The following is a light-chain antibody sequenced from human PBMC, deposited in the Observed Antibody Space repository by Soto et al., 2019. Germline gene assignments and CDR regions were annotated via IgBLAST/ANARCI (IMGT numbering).Light chain of an antibody. Sequence: QSALTQPASVSGSPGQSITISCTGTSSDVGAYNYVSWYQQHPGKAPKLLIYEVSNRPSGVSNRFSGSKSGNTASLTISGLQAEDEADYYCCSYAGFSTFVFGIGTKLTVL. CDR1: SSDVGAYNY. J-gene: IGLJ1*01. CDR3: CSYAGFSTFV. V-gene: IGLV2-23*02. CDR2: EVS.